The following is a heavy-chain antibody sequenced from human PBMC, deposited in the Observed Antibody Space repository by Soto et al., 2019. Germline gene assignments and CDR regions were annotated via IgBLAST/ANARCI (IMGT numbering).Heavy chain of an antibody. J-gene: IGHJ4*02. CDR3: AKEIGSSWYLFDY. D-gene: IGHD6-13*01. Sequence: GGSLRLSCAASGFTFSSYAMHWVRQAPGKGLEWVAVISYDGSNKYYADSVKGRFTISRDNSKNTLYLQMNSLRAEDTAVYYCAKEIGSSWYLFDYWGPGALVTVSS. V-gene: IGHV3-30-3*01. CDR2: ISYDGSNK. CDR1: GFTFSSYA.